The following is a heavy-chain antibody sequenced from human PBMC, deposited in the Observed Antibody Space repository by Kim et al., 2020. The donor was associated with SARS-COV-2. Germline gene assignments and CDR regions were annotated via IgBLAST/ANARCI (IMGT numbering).Heavy chain of an antibody. J-gene: IGHJ4*02. V-gene: IGHV3-11*06. CDR1: GFSVSDCY. Sequence: GGSLRLSCVASGFSVSDCYMSWIRQAPGKGLEWVSYISGNSAYTNYASSVKGRFTISKDNAKNSLYLQMNSLRVEDMAVYYCARGTVSGFNKFDLWGQGTLVTVSS. CDR2: ISGNSAYT. D-gene: IGHD6-19*01. CDR3: ARGTVSGFNKFDL.